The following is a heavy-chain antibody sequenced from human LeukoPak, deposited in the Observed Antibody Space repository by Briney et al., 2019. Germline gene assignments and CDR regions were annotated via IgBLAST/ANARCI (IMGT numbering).Heavy chain of an antibody. CDR2: ISGNDGNT. CDR1: GFTFSIYA. CDR3: AKGVFAMAWAPADY. Sequence: GSLRLSCAASGFTFSIYAMSWVRQAPGRGLEWVSSISGNDGNTNYAGSVKGRFTISRDNSKNTLYLQMNSLRAEDTAVYYCAKGVFAMAWAPADYWGQGALVTVSS. D-gene: IGHD5-24*01. J-gene: IGHJ4*02. V-gene: IGHV3-23*01.